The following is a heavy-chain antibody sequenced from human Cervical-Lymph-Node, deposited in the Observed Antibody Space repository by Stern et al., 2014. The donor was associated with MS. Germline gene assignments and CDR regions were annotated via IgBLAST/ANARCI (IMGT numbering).Heavy chain of an antibody. CDR2: IYPGDSET. Sequence: VQLVQSGAEVKKPGNSLKISCKGSAFSLTNTWIGWVRQMPGKGLEWMGIIYPGDSETSYSPSFEGQVTISADKSINTAYLQWSSLKASDTAMYYCARGRGIAFRPDDWGQGTLVTVSS. J-gene: IGHJ4*02. V-gene: IGHV5-51*03. CDR1: AFSLTNTW. CDR3: ARGRGIAFRPDD. D-gene: IGHD3-3*02.